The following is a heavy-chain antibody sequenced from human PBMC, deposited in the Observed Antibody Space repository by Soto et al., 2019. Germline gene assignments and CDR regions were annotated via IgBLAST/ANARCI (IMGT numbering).Heavy chain of an antibody. CDR3: ARDGFYGSGTYYYWFDP. D-gene: IGHD3-10*01. CDR1: GGSISSSNW. V-gene: IGHV4-4*02. Sequence: SETLSLTCAVSGGSISSSNWWSWVRQPPGKGLEWIGEIYHSGSTDFNPSLKSRVTISVDTSKNQFSLRLASLTAADTAVYFCARDGFYGSGTYYYWFDPWGQGTLVTVSS. J-gene: IGHJ5*02. CDR2: IYHSGST.